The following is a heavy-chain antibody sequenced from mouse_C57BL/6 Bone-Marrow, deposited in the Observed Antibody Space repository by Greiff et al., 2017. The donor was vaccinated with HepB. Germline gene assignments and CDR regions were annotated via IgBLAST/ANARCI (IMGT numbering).Heavy chain of an antibody. CDR1: GFTFSDYG. CDR2: ISSGSSTI. V-gene: IGHV5-17*01. Sequence: EVQRVESGGGLVKPGGSLKLSCAASGFTFSDYGMHWVRQAPEKGLEWVAYISSGSSTIYYADKVKGRFTISRDNAKNTLFLQMTSLRSEDTAMYYCARSYYGSSWYFDVWGTGTTVTVSS. J-gene: IGHJ1*03. CDR3: ARSYYGSSWYFDV. D-gene: IGHD1-1*01.